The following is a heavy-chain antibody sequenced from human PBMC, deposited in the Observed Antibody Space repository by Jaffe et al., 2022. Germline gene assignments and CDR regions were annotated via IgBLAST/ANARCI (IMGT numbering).Heavy chain of an antibody. V-gene: IGHV3-30*02. CDR3: AKGNHFLYSSSSWLTQRTNYYYYMDV. J-gene: IGHJ6*03. CDR2: IRYDGSNK. CDR1: GFTFSSYG. Sequence: QVQLVESGGGVVQPGGSLRLSCAASGFTFSSYGMHWVRQAPGKGLEWVAFIRYDGSNKYYADSVKGRFTISRDNSKNTLYLQMNSLRAEDTAVYYCAKGNHFLYSSSSWLTQRTNYYYYMDVWGKGTTVTVSS. D-gene: IGHD6-6*01.